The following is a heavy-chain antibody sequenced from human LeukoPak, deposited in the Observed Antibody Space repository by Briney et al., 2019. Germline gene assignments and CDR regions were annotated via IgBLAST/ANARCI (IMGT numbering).Heavy chain of an antibody. Sequence: ASVKVSCKASGHTFINYNINWLRQATGQGLEWMGWMNPNSGNTGYAQKFQGRVTMTRNTSISTAYMELSSLRSENTAVYYCARGPGLLCSGGGCYRGGSFDYWGQGTLVTVSS. V-gene: IGHV1-8*02. J-gene: IGHJ4*02. CDR3: ARGPGLLCSGGGCYRGGSFDY. CDR2: MNPNSGNT. D-gene: IGHD2-15*01. CDR1: GHTFINYN.